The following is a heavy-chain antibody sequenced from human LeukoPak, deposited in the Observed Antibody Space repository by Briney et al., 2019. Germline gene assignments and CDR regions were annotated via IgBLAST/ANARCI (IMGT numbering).Heavy chain of an antibody. D-gene: IGHD2-15*01. CDR3: ARDRYRIGWGPRNWFDP. V-gene: IGHV1-2*06. CDR1: GYTFTGYF. Sequence: VASVKVSCKASGYTFTGYFMHWVRQAPGQGLEWVGRINPRNGDTNYAQKFQGRVSMTRDTSNSTVSMELSRLRSNDTAVYYCARDRYRIGWGPRNWFDPWGQGTLVVVSS. CDR2: INPRNGDT. J-gene: IGHJ5*02.